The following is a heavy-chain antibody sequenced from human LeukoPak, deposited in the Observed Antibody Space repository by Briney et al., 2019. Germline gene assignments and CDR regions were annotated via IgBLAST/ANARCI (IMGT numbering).Heavy chain of an antibody. V-gene: IGHV4-59*01. J-gene: IGHJ2*01. D-gene: IGHD6-6*01. CDR2: IYYSGST. CDR1: GGSISSYY. CDR3: ARDRSIAARPDTWYFDL. Sequence: PSETLSLTCTVSGGSISSYYWSWIRQPPGKGLEWSGYIYYSGSTNYNPSLKSRVTISVDTSKNQFSLKLSPVIAADTAVYYCARDRSIAARPDTWYFDLWGRGTLVTVSS.